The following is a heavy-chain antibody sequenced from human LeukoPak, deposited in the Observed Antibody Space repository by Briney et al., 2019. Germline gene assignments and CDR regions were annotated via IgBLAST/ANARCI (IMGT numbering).Heavy chain of an antibody. CDR3: AREDIVATWVPFGYYYYMDV. D-gene: IGHD5-12*01. V-gene: IGHV3-23*01. CDR2: ISGGGGST. CDR1: GFTFSSYA. J-gene: IGHJ6*03. Sequence: PGGSLRLSCAASGFTFSSYAMSWVRQAPGKGLEWVSAISGGGGSTYHADSMKGRFTISRDNAKNSLYLQMNSLRAEDTAVYYCAREDIVATWVPFGYYYYMDVWGKGTTVTISS.